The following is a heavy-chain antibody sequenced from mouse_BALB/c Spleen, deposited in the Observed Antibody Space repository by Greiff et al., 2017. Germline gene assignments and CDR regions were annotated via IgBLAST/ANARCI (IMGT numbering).Heavy chain of an antibody. D-gene: IGHD4-1*01. CDR3: TKLGRVPDY. CDR2: IYPGSGST. Sequence: LQQPGSELVRPGASVKLSCKASGDTFTSYWMHWVKQRPGQGLEWIGNIYPGSGSTNYDEKFKSKATLTVDTSSSTAYMQLSSLTSEDSAVYYCTKLGRVPDYWGQGTTLTVSS. V-gene: IGHV1S22*01. CDR1: GDTFTSYW. J-gene: IGHJ2*01.